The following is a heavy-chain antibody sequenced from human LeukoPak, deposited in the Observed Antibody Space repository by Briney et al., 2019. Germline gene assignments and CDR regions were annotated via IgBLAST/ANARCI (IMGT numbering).Heavy chain of an antibody. CDR2: ISPSSGGT. CDR1: GYIFTGYN. D-gene: IGHD6-13*01. CDR3: ARSRSYSSPLYYYYYMDV. Sequence: ASVKVSCKASGYIFTGYNMHWVRQAPGQGLEWMGWISPSSGGTNYAQRFQDRVTITRDTSINTVYMELSSLRSEDTAVYYCARSRSYSSPLYYYYYMDVWGKGTTVTVSS. J-gene: IGHJ6*03. V-gene: IGHV1-2*02.